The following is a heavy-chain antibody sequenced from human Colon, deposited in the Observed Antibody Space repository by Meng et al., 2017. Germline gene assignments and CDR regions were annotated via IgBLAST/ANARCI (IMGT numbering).Heavy chain of an antibody. CDR3: ARGASDYDFDY. D-gene: IGHD3-22*01. CDR1: GGSVSSGSYY. V-gene: IGHV4-61*01. CDR2: IYYSGST. J-gene: IGHJ4*02. Sequence: QLTESGPALVRPSVTPALTCPVSGGSVSSGSYYWSWIRQPPGKGLEWIGYIYYSGSTNYNPSLKSRVTISVDTSKNQFSLKLSSVTAADTAVYYCARGASDYDFDYWGQGTLVTVSS.